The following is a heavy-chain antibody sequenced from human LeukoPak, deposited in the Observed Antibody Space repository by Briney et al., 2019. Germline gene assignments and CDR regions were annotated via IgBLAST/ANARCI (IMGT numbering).Heavy chain of an antibody. V-gene: IGHV4-34*01. D-gene: IGHD6-6*01. J-gene: IGHJ4*02. CDR3: ARGKSSIAARRTIFDY. CDR1: GGSFSGYY. Sequence: PSETLSLTCAVYGGSFSGYYWSWLRQPPGKGLEWIGEINHSGSTNYNPSLKSRVTISVDTSKNQVSLKLSSVTAADTAVYYCARGKSSIAARRTIFDYWGQGTLVTVSS. CDR2: INHSGST.